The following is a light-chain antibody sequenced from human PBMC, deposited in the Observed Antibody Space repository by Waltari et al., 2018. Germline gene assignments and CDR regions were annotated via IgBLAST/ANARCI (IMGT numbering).Light chain of an antibody. CDR2: GAS. Sequence: EIVLTQSPGTLSLSPGERATLSCRASQSVSSSYLAWYQQKPRQAPRLLIYGASSRATGIPDRFSGSGSGTDFTLTISRLGPEDFAVYYCQQYGSSPMYTFGQGTKLAIK. CDR3: QQYGSSPMYT. CDR1: QSVSSSY. J-gene: IGKJ2*01. V-gene: IGKV3-20*01.